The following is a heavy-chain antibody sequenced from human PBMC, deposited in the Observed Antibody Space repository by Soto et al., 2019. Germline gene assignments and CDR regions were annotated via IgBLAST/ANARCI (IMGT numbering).Heavy chain of an antibody. Sequence: EVQLLESGGGLVQPGGSLRLSCSASGFTFTIYAMSWVRQAPGKGLEWVSGISGSGGDTKSADSVKGRFTISRDNFKNMLYLQMNSLRAEDTAVYYCAKHDFWTIYNTVLDSWGHGTLVTGSS. V-gene: IGHV3-23*01. D-gene: IGHD3-3*01. CDR1: GFTFTIYA. J-gene: IGHJ5*01. CDR2: ISGSGGDT. CDR3: AKHDFWTIYNTVLDS.